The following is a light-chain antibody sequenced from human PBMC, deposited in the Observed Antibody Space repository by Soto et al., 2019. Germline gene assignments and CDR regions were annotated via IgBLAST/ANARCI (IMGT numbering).Light chain of an antibody. CDR1: QSVLYSSNNKNY. V-gene: IGKV4-1*01. J-gene: IGKJ5*01. CDR3: QQYYSTPIT. Sequence: DIVMTQSPDSLAVSLGERATINCKSSQSVLYSSNNKNYLAWYQQKPGQPPKLLIYWASTRESGVHDRFSGSGSGTDFTLTIRSLQAEDVAVYYCQQYYSTPITFGQGTRLEI. CDR2: WAS.